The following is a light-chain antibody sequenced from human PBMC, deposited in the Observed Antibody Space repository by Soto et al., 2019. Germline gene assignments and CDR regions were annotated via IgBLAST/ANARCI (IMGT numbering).Light chain of an antibody. CDR1: ASNIGSNP. V-gene: IGLV1-44*01. CDR3: AAWDVSLNVVV. Sequence: QSVVTQPPSASGTPGQRVTISCSGSASNIGSNPVNWYQHLPGTAPKLLIYSSSHRPSGVPDRFSGSKSGTSASLAISGLQSGDEADYYCAAWDVSLNVVVFGGAPKLTVL. CDR2: SSS. J-gene: IGLJ2*01.